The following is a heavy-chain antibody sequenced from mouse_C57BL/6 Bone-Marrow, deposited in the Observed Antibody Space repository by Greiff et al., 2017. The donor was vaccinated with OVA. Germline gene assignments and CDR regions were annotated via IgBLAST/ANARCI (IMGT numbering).Heavy chain of an antibody. CDR1: GYTFTSYT. J-gene: IGHJ4*01. CDR3: ARSGSRYAMDY. CDR2: INPSSGYT. Sequence: VQLQQSGAELARPGASVKMSCKASGYTFTSYTMHWVKQRPGQGLEWIGYINPSSGYTKYNQKFKDKATLTADKSSSTAYMQLSSLTSEDSAVYYCARSGSRYAMDYWGQGTSVTVSS. D-gene: IGHD1-3*01. V-gene: IGHV1-4*01.